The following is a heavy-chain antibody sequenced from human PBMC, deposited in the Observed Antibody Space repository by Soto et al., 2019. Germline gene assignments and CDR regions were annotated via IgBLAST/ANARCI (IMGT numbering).Heavy chain of an antibody. CDR1: GFTFSDYY. J-gene: IGHJ6*03. Sequence: GGSLRLSCAASGFTFSDYYMSWIRQAPGKGLEWVSYISSSGSTIYYADSVKGRFTISRDNAKNSLYLQMNSLRAEDTAVYYCARVRGWFEGATGYYYYYMDVWGKGTTVTVSS. CDR3: ARVRGWFEGATGYYYYYMDV. D-gene: IGHD3-16*01. CDR2: ISSSGSTI. V-gene: IGHV3-11*01.